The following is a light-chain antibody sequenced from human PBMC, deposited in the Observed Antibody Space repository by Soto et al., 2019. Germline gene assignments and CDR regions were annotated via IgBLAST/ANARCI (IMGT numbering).Light chain of an antibody. V-gene: IGLV1-44*01. Sequence: SVLTQPPSASGTPGQRVTLSCSGSSSNIGGNTVHWYRQLPGTAPKLLIYSNRQRPSGVPDRFSGSKSGTSASLAISGLQSDDEADYYCAAWDDSLNGVVFGGGTKLTVL. CDR1: SSNIGGNT. J-gene: IGLJ2*01. CDR2: SNR. CDR3: AAWDDSLNGVV.